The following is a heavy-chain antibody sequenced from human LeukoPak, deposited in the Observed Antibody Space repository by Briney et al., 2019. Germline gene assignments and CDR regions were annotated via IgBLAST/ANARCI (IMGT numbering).Heavy chain of an antibody. D-gene: IGHD3-10*01. J-gene: IGHJ4*02. CDR1: GFTFSSYG. CDR2: ISYDGSNK. CDR3: AKPRFYYYGSGSYLDY. V-gene: IGHV3-30*18. Sequence: PGRSLRLSCAASGFTFSSYGMHWVRQAPGKGLEWVAVISYDGSNKYYADPVKSRFTISRDNSKNTLYLQMNSLRAEDTAVYYCAKPRFYYYGSGSYLDYWGQGTLVTVSS.